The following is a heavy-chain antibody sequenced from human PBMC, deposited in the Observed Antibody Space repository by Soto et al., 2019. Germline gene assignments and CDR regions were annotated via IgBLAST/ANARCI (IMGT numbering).Heavy chain of an antibody. D-gene: IGHD1-26*01. V-gene: IGHV4-31*03. Sequence: PSETLSLTCTASGGSISSGDYYWSWMRQHPGKGLEWIGYIFYSGSTYYNPSLKSRVTISVDTSSNQFSLKLTSVTAADTAVYYCARRWGPTFDFWGQGTLVTVSS. CDR1: GGSISSGDYY. CDR2: IFYSGST. CDR3: ARRWGPTFDF. J-gene: IGHJ4*02.